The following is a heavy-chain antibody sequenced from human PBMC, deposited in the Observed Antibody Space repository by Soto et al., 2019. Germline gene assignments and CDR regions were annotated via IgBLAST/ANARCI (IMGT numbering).Heavy chain of an antibody. J-gene: IGHJ4*02. Sequence: EVQLLESGGGLEQRGGSLRLSCAASGFTFSSYTMSWARQAPGKGLEWVSAISDSGDKTYYADSVKGRFTVSRDNSKNNLYLQMNSLRAEDTAVYFCAKDPNDYDSSAYYVDYWGRGTLVTVSS. CDR1: GFTFSSYT. D-gene: IGHD3-22*01. CDR3: AKDPNDYDSSAYYVDY. CDR2: ISDSGDKT. V-gene: IGHV3-23*01.